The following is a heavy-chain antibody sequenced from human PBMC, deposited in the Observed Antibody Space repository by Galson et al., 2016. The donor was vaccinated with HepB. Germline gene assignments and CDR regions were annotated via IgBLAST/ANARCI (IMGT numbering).Heavy chain of an antibody. CDR2: IHWNDET. CDR1: GFSLRAHGVG. Sequence: PALVKPTQTLTLTCTFSGFSLRAHGVGVGWVRQPPGKALEWLALIHWNDETRFSPSLKSRLTITRDTSKNQVVLTVTNVDPVNTATYYYTTTGGDHLGTYAMDVWGKGTTVVVSA. D-gene: IGHD7-27*01. CDR3: TTTGGDHLGTYAMDV. V-gene: IGHV2-5*01. J-gene: IGHJ6*04.